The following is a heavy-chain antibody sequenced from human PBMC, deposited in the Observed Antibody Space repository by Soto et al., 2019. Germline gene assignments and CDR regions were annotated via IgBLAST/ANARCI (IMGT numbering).Heavy chain of an antibody. J-gene: IGHJ1*01. V-gene: IGHV3-30*18. Sequence: QVQLVESGGGVVQPGRSLGLSCAASGFTFSSYGMQWVRQAPGQGLEWVAVISYDGSNKYYADSVKGRFTISRDNSKNTLYLQMNSLRAEDTAVYYCAKGWDIGDQLQLYFQHWGQGTLVTVSS. D-gene: IGHD2-2*01. CDR2: ISYDGSNK. CDR3: AKGWDIGDQLQLYFQH. CDR1: GFTFSSYG.